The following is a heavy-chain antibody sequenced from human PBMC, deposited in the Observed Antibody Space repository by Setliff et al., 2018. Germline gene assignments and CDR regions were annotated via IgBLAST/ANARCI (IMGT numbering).Heavy chain of an antibody. CDR2: ISAYNGNT. Sequence: VASVKVSCKASDYTFTSYGISWVRQAPGQRLEWMGWISAYNGNTNDAQKLQGRVTMTTDTSTSTAYMELRSLRSDDTAVYYCAREAGSYYSTDAFDIWGQGTMVTVSS. CDR3: AREAGSYYSTDAFDI. J-gene: IGHJ3*02. D-gene: IGHD1-26*01. V-gene: IGHV1-18*01. CDR1: DYTFTSYG.